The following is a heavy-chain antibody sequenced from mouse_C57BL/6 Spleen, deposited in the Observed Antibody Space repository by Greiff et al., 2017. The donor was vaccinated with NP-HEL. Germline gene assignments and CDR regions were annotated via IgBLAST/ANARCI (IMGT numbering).Heavy chain of an antibody. CDR1: GYAFSSSW. CDR3: AREEIYYYGSSSSPTLGY. Sequence: QVQLQQSGPELVKPGASVKISCKASGYAFSSSWMNWVKQRPGKGLEWIGRIYPGDGDTNYNGKFKGKATLTADKSSSTAYMQLSSLTSEDSAVYFCAREEIYYYGSSSSPTLGYWGQGTTLTVSS. J-gene: IGHJ2*01. V-gene: IGHV1-82*01. CDR2: IYPGDGDT. D-gene: IGHD1-1*01.